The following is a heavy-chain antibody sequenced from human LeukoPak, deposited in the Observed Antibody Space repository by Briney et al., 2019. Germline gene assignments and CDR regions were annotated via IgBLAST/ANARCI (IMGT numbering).Heavy chain of an antibody. V-gene: IGHV1-2*02. D-gene: IGHD3-22*01. CDR2: INPNSGGT. CDR3: ARTLITMIVVVLFDY. J-gene: IGHJ4*02. CDR1: GYTFTSYY. Sequence: ASVKVSCKASGYTFTSYYMHWVRQAPGQGLEWMGWINPNSGGTNYAQKFQGRVTMTRDTSISTAYMELSRLRSDDTAVYYCARTLITMIVVVLFDYWGQGTLVTVSS.